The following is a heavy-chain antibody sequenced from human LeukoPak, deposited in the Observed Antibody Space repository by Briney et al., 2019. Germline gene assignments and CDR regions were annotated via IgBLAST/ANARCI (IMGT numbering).Heavy chain of an antibody. D-gene: IGHD2-2*01. Sequence: SETLSLTCTVSGGSISSYYWSWIRQPPGKGLEWIGYIYYSGSTNYNPSLKSRVTISVDTSKNQFSLKLSSVTAADTAVYYCARGQYQLQAYYMDVWGKGTTVTVSS. CDR3: ARGQYQLQAYYMDV. V-gene: IGHV4-59*08. J-gene: IGHJ6*03. CDR2: IYYSGST. CDR1: GGSISSYY.